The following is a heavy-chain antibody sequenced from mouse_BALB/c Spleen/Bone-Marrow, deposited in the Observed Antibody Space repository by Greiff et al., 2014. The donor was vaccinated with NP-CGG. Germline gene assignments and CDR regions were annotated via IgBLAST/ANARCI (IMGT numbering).Heavy chain of an antibody. CDR1: GFTFSDYG. J-gene: IGHJ1*01. CDR3: ARAGYDGYPWYFDV. V-gene: IGHV5-15*02. Sequence: EVHLVESGGGLVQPGGSLKLSCAASGFTFSDYGMAWVRQAPGKGPEWVAFISNLAYSIYYADTVTGRFTISRENAKNTLYLEISSLRSEDSAMYYCARAGYDGYPWYFDVWGAGTTITVSS. CDR2: ISNLAYSI. D-gene: IGHD2-3*01.